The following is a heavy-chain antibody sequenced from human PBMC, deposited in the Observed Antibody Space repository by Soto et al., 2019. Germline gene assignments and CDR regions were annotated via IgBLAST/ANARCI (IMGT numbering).Heavy chain of an antibody. V-gene: IGHV4-34*01. CDR1: GGSFSGYY. D-gene: IGHD3-3*01. Sequence: SETLSLTCAVYGGSFSGYYWSWIRQPPGKGLEWIGEINHSGSTNYNPSLKSRVTISVDTSKNQFSLKLSSVTAADTAVYYCARGPSDYDFWSGYYMDVWGKGTTVTVSS. CDR2: INHSGST. CDR3: ARGPSDYDFWSGYYMDV. J-gene: IGHJ6*03.